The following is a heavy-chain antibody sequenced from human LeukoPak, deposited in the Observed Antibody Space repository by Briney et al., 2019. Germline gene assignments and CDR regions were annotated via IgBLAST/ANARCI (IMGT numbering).Heavy chain of an antibody. CDR3: ARGSGKRLGYYYMDV. Sequence: AASVKVSCKASGYTFTSYGISWVRQAPGQGLEWMGWISAYNGNTNYAQKLQGRVTMTTDTSTNTAYMELRSLRSDDTAVYYCARGSGKRLGYYYMDVWGKGTTVTVSS. CDR1: GYTFTSYG. V-gene: IGHV1-18*01. J-gene: IGHJ6*03. D-gene: IGHD3-16*01. CDR2: ISAYNGNT.